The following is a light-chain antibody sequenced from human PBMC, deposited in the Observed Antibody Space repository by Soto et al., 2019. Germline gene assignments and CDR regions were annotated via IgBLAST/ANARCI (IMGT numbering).Light chain of an antibody. Sequence: QSVLTQPRSVSGSPGQSVTISCTGTSSDVGSYNYVSWYQQHPGKAPKLMIYDVSKRPSGVPDRFSGSKSGNTASLTISGLKAEDEADYYCCYYSDNDTHVFVNGTKVTVL. J-gene: IGLJ1*01. CDR2: DVS. V-gene: IGLV2-11*01. CDR3: CYYSDNDTHV. CDR1: SSDVGSYNY.